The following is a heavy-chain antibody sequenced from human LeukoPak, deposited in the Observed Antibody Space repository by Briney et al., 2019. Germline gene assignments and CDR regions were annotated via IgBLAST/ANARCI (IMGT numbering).Heavy chain of an antibody. CDR2: IIPIFHTP. J-gene: IGHJ4*02. CDR3: ARGGIAVAGINNFDY. Sequence: ASVKVSCKASGGAFSSYTINWVRQAPGQGLEWMGGIIPIFHTPNYAQNFQGRVTITADESTSTAYMELSSLRSEDTAVYYCARGGIAVAGINNFDYWGQGTLVTVSS. V-gene: IGHV1-69*13. CDR1: GGAFSSYT. D-gene: IGHD6-19*01.